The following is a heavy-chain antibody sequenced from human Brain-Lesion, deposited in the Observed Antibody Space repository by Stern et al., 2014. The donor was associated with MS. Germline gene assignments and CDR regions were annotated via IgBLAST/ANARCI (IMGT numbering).Heavy chain of an antibody. CDR2: IYYRGST. D-gene: IGHD3-10*01. CDR3: AKLWLGELPESPFDY. CDR1: GGSISSSSYY. V-gene: IGHV4-39*01. J-gene: IGHJ4*02. Sequence: MQLVESGPGLVKPSETLSLTCTVSGGSISSSSYYWGWIRQPPGKGLEWIGSIYYRGSTYYNPSLKSRVTISMDTSKNPFSLRLGSVTAADTAVYFCAKLWLGELPESPFDYWGQGTLVTVSS.